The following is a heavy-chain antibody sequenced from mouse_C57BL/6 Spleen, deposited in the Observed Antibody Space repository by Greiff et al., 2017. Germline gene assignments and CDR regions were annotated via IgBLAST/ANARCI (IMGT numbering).Heavy chain of an antibody. CDR3: ARPPLTTVVATDWYFDV. D-gene: IGHD1-1*01. Sequence: VQRVESGPGLVAPSQSLSITCTVSGFSLTSYAISWVRQPPGKGLEWLGVIWTGGGTNYNSALKSRLSISKDNSKSQVFLKMNSLQTDDTARYYCARPPLTTVVATDWYFDVWGTGTTVTVSS. CDR2: IWTGGGT. J-gene: IGHJ1*03. V-gene: IGHV2-9-1*01. CDR1: GFSLTSYA.